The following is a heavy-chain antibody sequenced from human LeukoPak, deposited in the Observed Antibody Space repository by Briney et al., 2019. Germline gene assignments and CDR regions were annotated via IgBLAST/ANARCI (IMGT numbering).Heavy chain of an antibody. CDR1: GGSISSGGYS. CDR3: ARTEPEYYFDY. V-gene: IGHV4-30-2*01. CDR2: IYHSGST. Sequence: SETLSLTCAVSGGSISSGGYSWSWIRQPPGKGLEWIGYIYHSGSTYYNPSLKSRVTISVDRSKNQFSLKLSSVTAADTAVYYCARTEPEYYFDYWGQGTLVTVSS. D-gene: IGHD1-14*01. J-gene: IGHJ4*02.